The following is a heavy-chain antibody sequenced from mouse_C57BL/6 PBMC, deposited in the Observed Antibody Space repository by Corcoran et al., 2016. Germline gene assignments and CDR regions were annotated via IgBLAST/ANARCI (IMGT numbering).Heavy chain of an antibody. V-gene: IGHV9-3*01. Sequence: QIQLVQSGPELKKPGETVKISCKASGYTFTTYGMSWVKQAPGKGLKWMGWINTYSGVPTYADDFKGRFAFSLETSASTAYLQINNLKNEDTATYFCASRYYDGAYWGQGTLVTVSA. CDR2: INTYSGVP. D-gene: IGHD1-1*01. J-gene: IGHJ3*01. CDR1: GYTFTTYG. CDR3: ASRYYDGAY.